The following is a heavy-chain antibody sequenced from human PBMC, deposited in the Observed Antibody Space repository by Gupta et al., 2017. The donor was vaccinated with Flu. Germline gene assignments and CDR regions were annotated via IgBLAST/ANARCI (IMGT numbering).Heavy chain of an antibody. V-gene: IGHV4-39*01. J-gene: IGHJ4*02. CDR2: IYYSGST. CDR3: ARHARIQLFRN. CDR1: GGSISSSSYY. D-gene: IGHD5-18*01. Sequence: QLQLQESGPGLVKPSETLSLTCTVSGGSISSSSYYWGWIRQPPGKGLEWIGSIYYSGSTYYNPSLKSRVTISVDTSKNQFSLKLSSVTAADTAVYYGARHARIQLFRNWGQGTLVTVSS.